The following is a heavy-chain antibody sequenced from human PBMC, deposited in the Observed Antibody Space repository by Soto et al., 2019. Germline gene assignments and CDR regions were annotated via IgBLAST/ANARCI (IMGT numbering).Heavy chain of an antibody. CDR3: TTEGKSYDSSGPKPRYYFDY. Sequence: PAGCLRLCCAASSFAFSNAWLNCVRQASGKGQEWVGRIKSKTDGGTTDYAAPVKGRFTISRDDSKNTLYLQMNSLKTEDTAVYYCTTEGKSYDSSGPKPRYYFDYWGQGTLVTVSS. CDR1: SFAFSNAW. V-gene: IGHV3-15*07. J-gene: IGHJ4*02. CDR2: IKSKTDGGTT. D-gene: IGHD3-22*01.